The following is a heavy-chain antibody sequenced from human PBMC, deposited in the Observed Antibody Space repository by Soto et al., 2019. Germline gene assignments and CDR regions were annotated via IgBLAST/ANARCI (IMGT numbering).Heavy chain of an antibody. Sequence: QVQLVESGGGVVRHGRSLRLSCAASGFPFTSYGMHWVRVGPGKGVEWLAGISYDGSNKFYADSVEGRITISRVNYKNTLYLHMNSPRPENTALYYCVGGEFYFDYRGQGTLVIVSS. D-gene: IGHD3-16*01. CDR1: GFPFTSYG. J-gene: IGHJ4*02. CDR2: ISYDGSNK. CDR3: VGGEFYFDY. V-gene: IGHV3-30*03.